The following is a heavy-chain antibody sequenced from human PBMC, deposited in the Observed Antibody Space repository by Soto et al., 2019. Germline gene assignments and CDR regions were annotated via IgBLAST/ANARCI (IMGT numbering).Heavy chain of an antibody. CDR2: INHSGST. CDR3: ARGAAVAGYDALDI. D-gene: IGHD6-19*01. Sequence: PSETLSLTCAVYGGSFSGYYWSWIRQPPGKGLEWIGEINHSGSTNYNPSLKSRVTISVDTSKNQFSLKLSSVTAADTAVYYCARGAAVAGYDALDIWGQGTMVTVSS. J-gene: IGHJ3*02. V-gene: IGHV4-34*01. CDR1: GGSFSGYY.